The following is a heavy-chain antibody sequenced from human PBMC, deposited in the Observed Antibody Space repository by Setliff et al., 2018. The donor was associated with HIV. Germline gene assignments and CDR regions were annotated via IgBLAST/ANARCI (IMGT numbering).Heavy chain of an antibody. D-gene: IGHD2-2*01. J-gene: IGHJ4*02. CDR1: GGSISSSSYY. V-gene: IGHV4-39*01. CDR3: ASPGGYCSSTSCHSFDY. Sequence: SETLSLTCTVSGGSISSSSYYWGWIRQPPGKGLEWIGTIYYSGNSFYNPSLRSRVTISVDTSKNQFSLKLRYVTAADTALYYCASPGGYCSSTSCHSFDYWGQGTLVTVS. CDR2: IYYSGNS.